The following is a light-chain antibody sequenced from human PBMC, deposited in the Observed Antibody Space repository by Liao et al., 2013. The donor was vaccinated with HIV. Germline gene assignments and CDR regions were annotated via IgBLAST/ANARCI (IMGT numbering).Light chain of an antibody. CDR1: KLGDKY. V-gene: IGLV3-1*01. CDR2: QDK. CDR3: QAWDINTHVV. J-gene: IGLJ2*01. Sequence: SYELTQPPSVSVSPGQTATITCSGDKLGDKYACWYQQKSGRSPVLVIYQDKKRPPGIPERISGSNSGNTATLTISGTQAMDEADYYCQAWDINTHVVFGGGTRLTVL.